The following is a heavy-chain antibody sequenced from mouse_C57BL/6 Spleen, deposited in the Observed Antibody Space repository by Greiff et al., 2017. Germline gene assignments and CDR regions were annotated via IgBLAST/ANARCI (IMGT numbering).Heavy chain of an antibody. CDR1: GFSFSDYG. J-gene: IGHJ4*01. CDR3: ARPYTTSRAMDY. D-gene: IGHD1-1*01. Sequence: EVQRVQSGGGLVKPGGSLKLSCAASGFSFSDYGMHWVRQAPEKGLEWVAYISTGSSTIYYADTVKGRFTISGDNANNTLFLQMTSLRSEDTAMYYCARPYTTSRAMDYWGQGTSVTVSS. CDR2: ISTGSSTI. V-gene: IGHV5-17*01.